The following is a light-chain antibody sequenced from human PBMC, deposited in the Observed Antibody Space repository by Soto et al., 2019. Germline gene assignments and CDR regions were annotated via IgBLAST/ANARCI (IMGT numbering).Light chain of an antibody. CDR3: QQYNKWPPWT. Sequence: EIVLTQSPGTLSLSPGERATLSCRASQSVSSSYLAWYQQKPGQAPRLLIYGASTRATGIPARFSGNGSETEFTLTIDSLQSEDYALYYCQQYNKWPPWTFGQGTKVDIK. V-gene: IGKV3-15*01. CDR2: GAS. CDR1: QSVSSSY. J-gene: IGKJ1*01.